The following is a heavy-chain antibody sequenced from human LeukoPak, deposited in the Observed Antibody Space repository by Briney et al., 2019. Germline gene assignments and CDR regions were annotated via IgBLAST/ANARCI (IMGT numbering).Heavy chain of an antibody. Sequence: ASVKVSCKASGFTFTSHAIHWLRLAPGQRLEWMGWVNAGNGDTKYSQNVQGRVAITRDTSASTAYMELSSLRSEDTAVYYCARMGDYYDSSGYPTGDYWGQGTLVTVSS. J-gene: IGHJ4*02. CDR2: VNAGNGDT. D-gene: IGHD3-22*01. CDR1: GFTFTSHA. V-gene: IGHV1-3*01. CDR3: ARMGDYYDSSGYPTGDY.